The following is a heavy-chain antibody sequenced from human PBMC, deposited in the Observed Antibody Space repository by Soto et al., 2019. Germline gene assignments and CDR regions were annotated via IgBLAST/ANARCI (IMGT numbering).Heavy chain of an antibody. J-gene: IGHJ4*02. V-gene: IGHV1-18*01. Sequence: QVQLVQSGAEVKKPGASVKVSCKASGYIFTSYGISWMRQAPGQGLEWMGWISAYKGNTNYAPKLQGRVTMTTDTSTSTACMELRSLRSDDTAIYYCARDQIKRVRGVIIDYWGQGTLVTVSS. CDR2: ISAYKGNT. D-gene: IGHD3-10*01. CDR1: GYIFTSYG. CDR3: ARDQIKRVRGVIIDY.